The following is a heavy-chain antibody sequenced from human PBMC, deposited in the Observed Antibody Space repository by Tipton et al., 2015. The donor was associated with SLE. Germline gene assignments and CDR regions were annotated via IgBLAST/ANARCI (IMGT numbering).Heavy chain of an antibody. Sequence: GLVKPSETLSLTCTVSGGSINNSGFYWIWIRQPPGKGLEWIGYISDGGGTNHNPSLQSRVAISVDPAKNQFSLKLTSVTAADTAVYYCARGMVTWRGAIVGVDVWGQGTTVNVSS. V-gene: IGHV4-61*08. CDR3: ARGMVTWRGAIVGVDV. CDR1: GGSINNSGFY. D-gene: IGHD2-21*02. J-gene: IGHJ6*02. CDR2: ISDGGGT.